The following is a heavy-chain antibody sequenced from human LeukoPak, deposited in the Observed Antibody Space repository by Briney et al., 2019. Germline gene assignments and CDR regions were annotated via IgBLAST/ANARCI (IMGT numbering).Heavy chain of an antibody. Sequence: PSETLSLTCTVSGGSISSYYWSWIRQPPGKGLEWIGYIYYSGSTNYNPSLKSRVTMSVDTSKNQFSLKLSSVTAADTAVYYCARTYWYFDLWGRGTLVTVSS. CDR3: ARTYWYFDL. J-gene: IGHJ2*01. CDR1: GGSISSYY. CDR2: IYYSGST. V-gene: IGHV4-59*12.